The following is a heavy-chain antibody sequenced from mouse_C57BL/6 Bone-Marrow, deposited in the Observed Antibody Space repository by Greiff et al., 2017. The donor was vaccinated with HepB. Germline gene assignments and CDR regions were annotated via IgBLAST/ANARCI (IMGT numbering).Heavy chain of an antibody. Sequence: EVQLQQSGAELVRPGASVKLSCTASGFNIKDYYMHWVKQRPEQGLEWIGWIDPENGDTEYASKFQGKATITADTSSNTAYLQLSSLTSEDTAVYYCTTVAAKVDYWGQGTTLTVSS. J-gene: IGHJ2*01. V-gene: IGHV14-4*01. CDR1: GFNIKDYY. CDR3: TTVAAKVDY. D-gene: IGHD1-1*01. CDR2: IDPENGDT.